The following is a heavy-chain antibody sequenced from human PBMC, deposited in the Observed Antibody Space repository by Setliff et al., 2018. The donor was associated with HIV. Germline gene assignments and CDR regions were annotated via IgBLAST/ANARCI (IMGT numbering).Heavy chain of an antibody. CDR3: ARRDRSGFYYWYFDL. CDR2: SDYNGRT. D-gene: IGHD3-22*01. J-gene: IGHJ2*01. Sequence: PSETLSLTCTVSGGSISTGGYYWSWIRQQPGKGLEWIGYSDYNGRTYYNPSLKSRVTISVDTSKNQFSLKLSSVTAADKAVYYCARRDRSGFYYWYFDLWGRGTLVTVSS. CDR1: GGSISTGGYY. V-gene: IGHV4-31*03.